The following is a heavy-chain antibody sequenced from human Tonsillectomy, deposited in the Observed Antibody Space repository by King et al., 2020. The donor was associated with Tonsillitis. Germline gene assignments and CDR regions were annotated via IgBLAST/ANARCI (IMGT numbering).Heavy chain of an antibody. CDR1: GYTFTSHY. CDR2: TNPSGGSS. J-gene: IGHJ2*01. D-gene: IGHD3-3*01. Sequence: QLVQSGAEVKKPGASVKLSCKTSGYTFTSHYMHWVRQAPGQGLEWMGITNPSGGSSTYAQKFQGRVTLTRDTSTSTFYMELGSLRSEDTAVYYCARGGITIFGVVISPGFFDLWGRGTLVTVSS. CDR3: ARGGITIFGVVISPGFFDL. V-gene: IGHV1-46*01.